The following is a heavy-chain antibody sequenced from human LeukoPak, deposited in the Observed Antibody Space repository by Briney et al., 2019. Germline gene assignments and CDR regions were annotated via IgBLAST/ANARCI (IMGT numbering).Heavy chain of an antibody. J-gene: IGHJ4*02. CDR2: ISYDGSNK. CDR1: GSTFSSYG. Sequence: GGSLRLSCAASGSTFSSYGMHWVRQAPGKGLEWVAVISYDGSNKYYADSVKGRFTISRDNSKNTLYLQMNSLRAEDTAVYYCAKDSAFDYWGQGTLVTVSS. CDR3: AKDSAFDY. V-gene: IGHV3-30*18.